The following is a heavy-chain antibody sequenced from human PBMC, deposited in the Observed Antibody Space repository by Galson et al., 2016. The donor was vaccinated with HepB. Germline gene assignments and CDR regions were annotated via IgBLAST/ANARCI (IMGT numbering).Heavy chain of an antibody. J-gene: IGHJ4*02. V-gene: IGHV3-23*01. CDR2: INSAGGLT. Sequence: SLRLSCATSGFTFRTYAMGWVRQAPGKGLEWLSSINSAGGLTSYADSVKGRFTISRDNSKNTLYLQMDSLRAEDTAIYYCAKDMAVRRSYDFWSGYLNDFDYWGQGILVTVSS. CDR1: GFTFRTYA. D-gene: IGHD3-3*01. CDR3: AKDMAVRRSYDFWSGYLNDFDY.